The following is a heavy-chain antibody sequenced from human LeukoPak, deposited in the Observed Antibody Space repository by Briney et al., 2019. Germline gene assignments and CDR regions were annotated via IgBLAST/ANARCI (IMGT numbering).Heavy chain of an antibody. CDR2: IYSSGST. Sequence: SETLSLTCTVSGGSISSYYWGWIRQPPGKGLEWIGYIYSSGSTNYNPSLKSRVTISVDTSNNQFSLKLSSVTAADTAVYYCARGHSYGYGWFDPWGQGTLVTVSS. CDR1: GGSISSYY. J-gene: IGHJ5*02. V-gene: IGHV4-59*01. CDR3: ARGHSYGYGWFDP. D-gene: IGHD5-18*01.